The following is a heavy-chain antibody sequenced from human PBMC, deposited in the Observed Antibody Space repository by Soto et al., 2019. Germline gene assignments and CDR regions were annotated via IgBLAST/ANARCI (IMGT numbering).Heavy chain of an antibody. D-gene: IGHD6-19*01. CDR2: ISSSSTI. CDR3: ASEYSSGWLNWYFDL. CDR1: GFTFSSYS. V-gene: IGHV3-48*01. Sequence: GGSLRLSCAASGFTFSSYSMNWVRQAPGKGLEWVSYISSSSTIYYADSVKGRFTISRDNAKNSLYLQMNSLRAEDTAVYYCASEYSSGWLNWYFDLWGRGTLVTVS. J-gene: IGHJ2*01.